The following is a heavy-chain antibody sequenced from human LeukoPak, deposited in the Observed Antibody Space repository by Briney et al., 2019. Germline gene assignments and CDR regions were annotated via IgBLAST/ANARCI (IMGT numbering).Heavy chain of an antibody. CDR1: GFTFSSYA. V-gene: IGHV3-23*01. J-gene: IGHJ4*02. CDR2: ISGSGGST. D-gene: IGHD3-10*01. CDR3: AKDESRGFGESLLSFDY. Sequence: GGSLRLSCAASGFTFSSYAMSWVRQAPGKGLEWVSAISGSGGSTYYADSVKGRFTISRDNSKNTLYLQMNSLRAEDTAVYYCAKDESRGFGESLLSFDYWGQGTLVTVSS.